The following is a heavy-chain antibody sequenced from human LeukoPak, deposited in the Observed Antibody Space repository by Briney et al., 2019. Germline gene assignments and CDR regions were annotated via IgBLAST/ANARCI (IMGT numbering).Heavy chain of an antibody. CDR3: ARDGGGYYYDSSGYYPPDY. CDR2: IYYSGST. V-gene: IGHV4-31*03. J-gene: IGHJ4*02. D-gene: IGHD3-22*01. CDR1: GGSISSGGYY. Sequence: SETLSLTCTVSGGSISSGGYYWSWIRQHPGKGLEWIGYIYYSGSTYYNPSLKSRVTISVDTSKNQFSLKLSSVTAADTAVYYCARDGGGYYYDSSGYYPPDYWGQGTLVTVSS.